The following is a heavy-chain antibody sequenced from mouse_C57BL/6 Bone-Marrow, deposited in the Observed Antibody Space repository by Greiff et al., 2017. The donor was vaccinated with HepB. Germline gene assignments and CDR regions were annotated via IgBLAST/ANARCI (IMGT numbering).Heavy chain of an antibody. CDR2: IYPRSGNT. CDR1: GYTFTSYG. V-gene: IGHV1-81*01. Sequence: QVQLKESGAELARPGASVKLSCKASGYTFTSYGISWVKQRTGQGLEWIGEIYPRSGNTYYNEKFKGKATLTADKSSSTAYMELRSLTSEDSAVYFCARSGKNYAMDYWGQGTSVTVSS. J-gene: IGHJ4*01. D-gene: IGHD3-1*01. CDR3: ARSGKNYAMDY.